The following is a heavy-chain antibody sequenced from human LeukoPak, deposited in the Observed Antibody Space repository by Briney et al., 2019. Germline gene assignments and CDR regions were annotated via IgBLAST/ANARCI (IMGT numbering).Heavy chain of an antibody. Sequence: PSETLSLTCTVSGGSISSSSYYWGWIRQPPGKGLEWIGSIYYSGSTYYNPSLKSRVTISVDTSKNQFSLKLSSVTAADTAAYYCARGGRPSSSWKPGWFDPWGQGTLVTVSS. D-gene: IGHD6-13*01. CDR2: IYYSGST. J-gene: IGHJ5*02. V-gene: IGHV4-39*07. CDR3: ARGGRPSSSWKPGWFDP. CDR1: GGSISSSSYY.